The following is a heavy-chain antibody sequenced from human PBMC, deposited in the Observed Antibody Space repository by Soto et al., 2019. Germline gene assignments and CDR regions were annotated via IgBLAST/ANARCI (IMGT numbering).Heavy chain of an antibody. J-gene: IGHJ4*02. CDR2: ISAYNGNT. V-gene: IGHV1-18*01. D-gene: IGHD6-19*01. Sequence: ASVKVSCKASGYTFTSYGISWVRQAPGQGLEWMGWISAYNGNTNYAQKLQGRVTMTTDTSTSTAYMELRSLRSDDTAVYYCAIDPSGFGGSGWDFDYWSQGTLVTVS. CDR3: AIDPSGFGGSGWDFDY. CDR1: GYTFTSYG.